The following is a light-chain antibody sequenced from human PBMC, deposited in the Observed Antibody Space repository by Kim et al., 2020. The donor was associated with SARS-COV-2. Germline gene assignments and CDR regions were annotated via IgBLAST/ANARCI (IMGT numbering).Light chain of an antibody. CDR2: DVS. J-gene: IGLJ3*02. Sequence: SPTITSSGTSSHVCVYNNVSWYKQHPGKPPKLMIYDVSNRPSGGSNRFSGSKSGNTASMTISGLQAEDDADYYCSSYTSSSTWVFGGGTQLTVL. CDR3: SSYTSSSTWV. V-gene: IGLV2-14*03. CDR1: SSHVCVYNN.